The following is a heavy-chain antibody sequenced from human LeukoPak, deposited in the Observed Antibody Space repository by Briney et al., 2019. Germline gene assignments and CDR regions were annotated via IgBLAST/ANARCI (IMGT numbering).Heavy chain of an antibody. V-gene: IGHV4-4*07. Sequence: SETLSLTCAVSGYSISSGYYWSWIRQPAGKGLEWIGRIYTSGSTNYNPSLKSRVTMSVDTSKNQFSLKLSSVTAADTAVYYCARAYYYDSSGYYYFDYWGQGTLVTVSS. CDR1: GYSISSGYY. CDR3: ARAYYYDSSGYYYFDY. J-gene: IGHJ4*02. D-gene: IGHD3-22*01. CDR2: IYTSGST.